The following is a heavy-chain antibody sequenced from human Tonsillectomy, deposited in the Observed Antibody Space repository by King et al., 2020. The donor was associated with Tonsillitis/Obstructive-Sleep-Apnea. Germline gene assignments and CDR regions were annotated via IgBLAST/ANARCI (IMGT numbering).Heavy chain of an antibody. CDR1: GFTFSNAG. J-gene: IGHJ6*03. V-gene: IGHV3-15*01. CDR3: TRDGGYCSSTSCYYYYMDV. Sequence: VQLVESGGGLVKPGGSLRLSCAASGFTFSNAGMSWVRQAPGKGLEWLGGIKSKTNGGTKDYAAPVKGRFTISRDDSKNKLYLQMKSLKTEDTAVYYCTRDGGYCSSTSCYYYYMDVWGKGTTVTVSS. D-gene: IGHD2-2*01. CDR2: IKSKTNGGTK.